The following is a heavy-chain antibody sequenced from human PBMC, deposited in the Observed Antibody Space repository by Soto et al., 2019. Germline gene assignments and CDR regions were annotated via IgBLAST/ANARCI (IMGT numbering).Heavy chain of an antibody. D-gene: IGHD2-8*01. CDR3: AGFSSQPMLSAFDY. Sequence: ASVKVSCKASGYTFISYDINWVRQATGQGLEWMGWMNPNSGYTGYAQKFQGRVTMTRNTSTSTAYMELSSLRSDDTAVYYCAGFSSQPMLSAFDYWGQGALVTVS. J-gene: IGHJ4*02. CDR2: MNPNSGYT. CDR1: GYTFISYD. V-gene: IGHV1-8*01.